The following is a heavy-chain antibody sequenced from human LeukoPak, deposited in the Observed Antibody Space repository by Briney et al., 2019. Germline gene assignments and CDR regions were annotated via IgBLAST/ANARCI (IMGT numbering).Heavy chain of an antibody. CDR1: GGSFSGYY. D-gene: IGHD3-3*01. V-gene: IGHV4-34*01. J-gene: IGHJ5*02. CDR3: ARGQVDCHYDFWSGYYTPPENWFDP. Sequence: PSETLSLTCAVYGGSFSGYYWSWIRQPPGKGLEWNGEINHSGSTNYNPSLKSQVTISVDTSKNQFSLKLSSVTAADTAVYYCARGQVDCHYDFWSGYYTPPENWFDPWGQGTLVTVSS. CDR2: INHSGST.